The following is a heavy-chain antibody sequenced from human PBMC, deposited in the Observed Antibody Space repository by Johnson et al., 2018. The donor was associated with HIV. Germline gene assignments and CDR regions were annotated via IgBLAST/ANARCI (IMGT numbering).Heavy chain of an antibody. D-gene: IGHD6-13*01. Sequence: VQLVESGGGLVPPGGSLRLSCGVSPFTFSTYAMSWVRQAPVKGLDWVSVSYRGGSAYYADGVKGRFTISRDNSKNTMYLHMNSLRAGDTAVYYCARGRIGAAGWDAFDVWGQGTMVTVSS. CDR3: ARGRIGAAGWDAFDV. CDR2: SYRGGSA. J-gene: IGHJ3*01. CDR1: PFTFSTYA. V-gene: IGHV3-23*03.